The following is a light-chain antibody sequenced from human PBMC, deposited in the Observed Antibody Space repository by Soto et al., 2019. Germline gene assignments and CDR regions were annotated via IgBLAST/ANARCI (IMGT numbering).Light chain of an antibody. J-gene: IGKJ1*01. V-gene: IGKV3-20*01. CDR2: GAS. Sequence: EIVLTQSPATLSVSPGERATLSCRASQSVSSNLAWYQQRPGQAPRLLIYGASTRATGIPDRFSGSGSGTDFTLTISRLEPEDSAVYYCQQYGSSPTWTCGQGTKGDIK. CDR3: QQYGSSPTWT. CDR1: QSVSSN.